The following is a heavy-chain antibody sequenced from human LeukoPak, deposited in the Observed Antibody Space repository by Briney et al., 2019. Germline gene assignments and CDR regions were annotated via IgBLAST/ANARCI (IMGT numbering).Heavy chain of an antibody. CDR1: GGSISSSSYY. CDR3: ARHLGGESYFGY. Sequence: SETLSLTCTVSGGSISSSSYYWGWIRQPPGKGLEWIGSIYYSGSTYYNPSLKSRVTISVDTSKNQFSLKLSSVTAADTAVYYCARHLGGESYFGYWGQGTLVTVSS. V-gene: IGHV4-39*01. D-gene: IGHD3-10*01. CDR2: IYYSGST. J-gene: IGHJ4*02.